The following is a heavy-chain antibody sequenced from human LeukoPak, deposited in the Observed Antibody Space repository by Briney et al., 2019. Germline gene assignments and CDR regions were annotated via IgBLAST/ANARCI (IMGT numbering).Heavy chain of an antibody. Sequence: ASVKVSCKASGGTFSSYAISWVRQATGQGLEWMGWMNPNSGNTGYAQKFQGRVTMTRNTSISTAYMELSSLRSEDTAVYYCARGSQVGSGSYNDMGYWGQGTLVTVSS. D-gene: IGHD3-10*01. CDR3: ARGSQVGSGSYNDMGY. CDR1: GGTFSSYA. CDR2: MNPNSGNT. J-gene: IGHJ4*02. V-gene: IGHV1-8*02.